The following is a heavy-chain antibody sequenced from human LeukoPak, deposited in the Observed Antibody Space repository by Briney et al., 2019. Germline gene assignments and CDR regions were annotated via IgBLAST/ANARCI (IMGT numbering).Heavy chain of an antibody. CDR3: ARAMTTVTTLCWFDP. D-gene: IGHD4-17*01. V-gene: IGHV4-31*03. CDR2: IYYSGST. Sequence: PSQTLSLTCTVSGGSISSGGYYWSWIRQHPGKGLEWIGYIYYSGSTYYNPSLKSRVTISVDKSKNQFSLKLSSVTAADTAVYYCARAMTTVTTLCWFDPWGQGTLVTVSS. CDR1: GGSISSGGYY. J-gene: IGHJ5*02.